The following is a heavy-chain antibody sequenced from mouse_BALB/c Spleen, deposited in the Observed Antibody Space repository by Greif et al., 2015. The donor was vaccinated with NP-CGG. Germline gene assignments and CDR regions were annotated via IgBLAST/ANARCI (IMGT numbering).Heavy chain of an antibody. V-gene: IGHV1S56*01. CDR2: IYPGNVDT. CDR1: GYTFTSYY. J-gene: IGHJ4*01. Sequence: VQLQQSGPELVKPGASVRISCKASGYTFTSYYIHWVKQRPGQGLEWIGWIYPGNVDTKYNENFKGKATLTADKSSXTAVMQLSSLTSEDCALYFCARDTMDYWGQGTSVTVSS. CDR3: ARDTMDY.